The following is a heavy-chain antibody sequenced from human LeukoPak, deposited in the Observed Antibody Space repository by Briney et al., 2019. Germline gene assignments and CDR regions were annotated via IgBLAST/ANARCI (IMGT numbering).Heavy chain of an antibody. Sequence: SETLSLTCTVSGDSISSRSYYWGWIRQPPGKGLEWIGSIYYSGSTYYNPSLKSRVTISVDTSKNQFSLKLSSVTAADTAVYYCARSLGYCSGGSCHNWFDPWGQGTLVTVSS. D-gene: IGHD2-15*01. J-gene: IGHJ5*02. CDR2: IYYSGST. CDR3: ARSLGYCSGGSCHNWFDP. V-gene: IGHV4-39*01. CDR1: GDSISSRSYY.